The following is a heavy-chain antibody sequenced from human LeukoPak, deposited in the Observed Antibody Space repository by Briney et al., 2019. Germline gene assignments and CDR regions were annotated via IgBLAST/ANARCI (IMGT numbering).Heavy chain of an antibody. J-gene: IGHJ4*02. Sequence: ASVKVSCKASGYTFTTYAIHWVRQAPGQRLEWMGWTNAANGNTKYSQKFQGRVTITSDTSASTAYMELSSPRSEDTAVYYCARDGIAVSRAFDYWGQGTLVTVSS. CDR1: GYTFTTYA. CDR3: ARDGIAVSRAFDY. D-gene: IGHD6-19*01. CDR2: TNAANGNT. V-gene: IGHV1-3*01.